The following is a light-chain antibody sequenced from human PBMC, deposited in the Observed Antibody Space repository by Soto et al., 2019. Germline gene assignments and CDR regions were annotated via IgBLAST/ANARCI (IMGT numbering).Light chain of an antibody. CDR1: QSVSSSY. J-gene: IGKJ1*01. Sequence: EIVLTQSPGTLSLSPGERVTLSCRASQSVSSSYLAWYQQKPGQAPRLLIYGASSRATGIPDRFSGSGSGTDFTLTISRLEPEDLAVYYCQQYGSSQWTFGQGTKVEIK. CDR3: QQYGSSQWT. CDR2: GAS. V-gene: IGKV3-20*01.